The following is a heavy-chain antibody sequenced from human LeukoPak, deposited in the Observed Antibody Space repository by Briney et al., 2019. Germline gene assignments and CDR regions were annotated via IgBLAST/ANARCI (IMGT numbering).Heavy chain of an antibody. D-gene: IGHD6-13*01. CDR2: ISYDGSNK. J-gene: IGHJ4*02. Sequence: GGSLRLSCAASGFTFSNYAMSWVRQAPGKGLEWVAVISYDGSNKYYADSVKGRFTISRDNSKNTLYLQMNSLRAEDTAVYYCAKDDLPTYSSSWYASGYWGQGTLATVSS. V-gene: IGHV3-30*18. CDR1: GFTFSNYA. CDR3: AKDDLPTYSSSWYASGY.